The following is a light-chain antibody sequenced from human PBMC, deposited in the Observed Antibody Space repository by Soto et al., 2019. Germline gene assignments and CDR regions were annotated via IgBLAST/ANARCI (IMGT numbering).Light chain of an antibody. V-gene: IGKV3-15*01. CDR3: QHYNNWPPYT. J-gene: IGKJ2*01. CDR1: QSVSSN. Sequence: EVVMTQSPATLSVSPGERATLSWRASQSVSSNLVWYQQKPGQAPRLLIYGASTRATGIPARFSGSGSGTEFTLTISSLQSEDFAVYYCQHYNNWPPYTFGQGTKLEIK. CDR2: GAS.